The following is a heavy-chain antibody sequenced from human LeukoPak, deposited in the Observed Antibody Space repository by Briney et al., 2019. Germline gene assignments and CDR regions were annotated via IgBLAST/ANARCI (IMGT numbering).Heavy chain of an antibody. CDR2: INHSGGT. CDR3: ATPDPAYYDILTGVYYFDY. D-gene: IGHD3-9*01. CDR1: GGSFSGYY. J-gene: IGHJ4*02. Sequence: SETLSLTCAVYGGSFSGYYWSWIRQPPGKGLEWIGEINHSGGTNYHPSLKSRVTISVDTSKNQFSLKLSSVTAADTAVYYCATPDPAYYDILTGVYYFDYWGQGTLVTVSS. V-gene: IGHV4-34*01.